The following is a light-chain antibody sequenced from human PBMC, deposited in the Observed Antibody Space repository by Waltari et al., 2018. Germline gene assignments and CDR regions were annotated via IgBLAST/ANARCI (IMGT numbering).Light chain of an antibody. J-gene: IGLJ2*01. V-gene: IGLV2-23*01. CDR1: SSDVGSYNL. CDR3: CSYAGSNTVL. CDR2: EGN. Sequence: QSALTQPASVSGSPEQSITISCTGTSSDVGSYNLVSWYQQHPGKAPKLMISEGNERPSGGSIRFSGSKSGNTASLTISGLQAEDEADYYCCSYAGSNTVLFGGGTKLTVL.